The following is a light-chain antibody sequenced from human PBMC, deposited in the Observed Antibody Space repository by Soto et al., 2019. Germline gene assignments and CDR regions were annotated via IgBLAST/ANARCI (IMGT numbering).Light chain of an antibody. CDR2: GTS. J-gene: IGKJ1*01. V-gene: IGKV3-20*01. CDR1: QTISSNN. Sequence: EIVLTQSPGTLSVSPGERATLSCRASQTISSNNLGWYQQKPGQAPSLLIYGTSSRATGIPDRFSGSGSGTDFTLTISRLEPEDSAIYYCQQYVSWTFGQGTKVEI. CDR3: QQYVSWT.